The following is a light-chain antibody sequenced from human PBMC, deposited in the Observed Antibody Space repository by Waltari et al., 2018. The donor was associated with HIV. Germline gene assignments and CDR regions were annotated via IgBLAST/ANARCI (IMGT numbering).Light chain of an antibody. CDR2: CNN. J-gene: IGLJ3*02. Sequence: QSVLTQPPSASGTPGQRVTISCSGSSSNIGSHTVHWYQQLPGTAPKLLIYCNNQRPSGVPDRFSGSKSGTSASLAISGLQSEDEADYYCTAWDDGLSDPVFGGGTKLTVL. CDR3: TAWDDGLSDPV. V-gene: IGLV1-44*01. CDR1: SSNIGSHT.